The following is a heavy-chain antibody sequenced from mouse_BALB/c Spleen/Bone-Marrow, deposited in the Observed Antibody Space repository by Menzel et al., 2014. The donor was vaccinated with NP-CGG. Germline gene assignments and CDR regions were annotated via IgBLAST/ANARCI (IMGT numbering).Heavy chain of an antibody. D-gene: IGHD2-4*01. Sequence: QAQLQQPAAELVRPGASVKLSCKASGHTFTSYWMNWVKQRPEQGLEWIGRIDPYDSETHYNQKFKDKAILTVDKSSSTAYMQLSSLTSEDSAVYYCARGRDYDVFAYWGQGTLVTVSA. CDR1: GHTFTSYW. CDR2: IDPYDSET. V-gene: IGHV1-52*01. J-gene: IGHJ3*01. CDR3: ARGRDYDVFAY.